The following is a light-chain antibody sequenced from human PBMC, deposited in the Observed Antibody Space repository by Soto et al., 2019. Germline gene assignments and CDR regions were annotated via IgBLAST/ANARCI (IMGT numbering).Light chain of an antibody. CDR2: GAS. J-gene: IGKJ2*01. CDR3: QLYGSSGYT. CDR1: QSVSSSY. V-gene: IGKV3-20*01. Sequence: EIVLTQSPGTLSLSPGERATLSCRASQSVSSSYLAWYQQKPGQAPRLLIYGASSRATGIPDRFSGSGSGTAFPLTINRLEPEDFAVYSCQLYGSSGYTFGQGTKLEIK.